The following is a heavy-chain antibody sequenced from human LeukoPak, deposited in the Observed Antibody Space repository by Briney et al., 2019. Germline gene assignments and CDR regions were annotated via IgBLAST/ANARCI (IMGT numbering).Heavy chain of an antibody. CDR1: GFTFNNYW. CDR2: LKQDGSQT. V-gene: IGHV3-7*01. J-gene: IGHJ6*02. D-gene: IGHD5-12*01. Sequence: GGSLRLSCAASGFTFNNYWMSWVRQAPGRGLEWVANLKQDGSQTYYVDSVKGRFTISRDNAKNSLFLQMNSLGAEDTAVYYCASHGYSGYYADYGMDVWGQGTTVTVSS. CDR3: ASHGYSGYYADYGMDV.